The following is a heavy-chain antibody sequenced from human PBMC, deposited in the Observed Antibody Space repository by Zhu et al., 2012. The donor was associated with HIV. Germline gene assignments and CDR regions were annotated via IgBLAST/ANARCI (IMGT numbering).Heavy chain of an antibody. J-gene: IGHJ4*02. Sequence: QVQLQESGPGLVKPSETLSLTCAVSGYSISSGYYWGWIRQPPGRGLEWIGNIYHGGDTNYNPSLKSRVTISIDTSKNQFSLNLNSVTAADTAVYYCARGMAAVGTSLDYWGQGILVTVSS. CDR2: IYHGGDT. CDR1: GYSISSGYY. CDR3: ARGMAAVGTSLDY. V-gene: IGHV4-38-2*01. D-gene: IGHD6-13*01.